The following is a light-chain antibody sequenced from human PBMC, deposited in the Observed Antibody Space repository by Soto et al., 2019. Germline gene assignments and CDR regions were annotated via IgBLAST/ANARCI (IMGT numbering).Light chain of an antibody. J-gene: IGKJ3*01. Sequence: EIVLTQSPATLSVSPGEGATLSCGASQNVNTNLAWYQQRPGQAPRLLIYRASTRATGIPARFSGSGSGTEFTLTITNLQSEDIAIYYCQQYNDWPPEGTFGPGNRVEIK. CDR3: QQYNDWPPEGT. CDR2: RAS. CDR1: QNVNTN. V-gene: IGKV3-15*01.